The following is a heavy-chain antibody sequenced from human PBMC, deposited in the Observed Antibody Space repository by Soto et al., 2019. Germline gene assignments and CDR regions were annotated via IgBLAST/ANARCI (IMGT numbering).Heavy chain of an antibody. CDR3: ARDRLGGYDSSGFYP. Sequence: GASVKVSCKASGYSFSFYGVNWVRQAPGQGLEWMGWINTSDGNRNFAQKFEDRVTMTTATSTNTVFLELRSLKSDDTALYYCARDRLGGYDSSGFYPWGQETMFTVS. V-gene: IGHV1-18*01. CDR2: INTSDGNR. CDR1: GYSFSFYG. D-gene: IGHD3-22*01. J-gene: IGHJ5*02.